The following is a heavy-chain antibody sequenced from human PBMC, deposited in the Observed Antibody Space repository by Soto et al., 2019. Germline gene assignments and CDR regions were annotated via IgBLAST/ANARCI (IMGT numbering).Heavy chain of an antibody. Sequence: ASVKVSCKASGGTFSSYAISWVRQAPGQGLEWLGGIISIFGTANYAQKFQGRVTITADESTSTAYMELSSLRSEYTAVYYCARDTIVVVPAAKNYYYGMDVWGQGTTVTVSS. CDR1: GGTFSSYA. V-gene: IGHV1-69*13. CDR3: ARDTIVVVPAAKNYYYGMDV. D-gene: IGHD2-2*01. J-gene: IGHJ6*02. CDR2: IISIFGTA.